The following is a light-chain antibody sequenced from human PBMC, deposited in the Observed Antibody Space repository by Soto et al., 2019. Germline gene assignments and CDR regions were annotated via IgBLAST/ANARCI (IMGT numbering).Light chain of an antibody. Sequence: QSVLTQPPSVSAAPGQTVTISCSGSSPNIGTNYVSWYQQVPGAAPRLLIYETNRRPSGIPARFSASKSGASATLGITGLQTGDEAHYYCGTWDTSLTAVVFGGGTKVTVL. J-gene: IGLJ3*02. CDR1: SPNIGTNY. V-gene: IGLV1-51*01. CDR2: ETN. CDR3: GTWDTSLTAVV.